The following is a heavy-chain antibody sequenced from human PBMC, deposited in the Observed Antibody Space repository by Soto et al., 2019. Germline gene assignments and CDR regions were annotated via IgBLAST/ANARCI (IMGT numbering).Heavy chain of an antibody. D-gene: IGHD3-16*01. V-gene: IGHV5-51*01. CDR2: IFPDDSDT. Sequence: GESLKISCKASGYIIKNYWIGWVRQMPGQGLEWMGIIFPDDSDTRYSPSFQGHVTISVDKSISTAYVQWSSLKASDSAIYYCFRGGVTSRTFDYRGQGTLVTV. CDR1: GYIIKNYW. J-gene: IGHJ4*02. CDR3: FRGGVTSRTFDY.